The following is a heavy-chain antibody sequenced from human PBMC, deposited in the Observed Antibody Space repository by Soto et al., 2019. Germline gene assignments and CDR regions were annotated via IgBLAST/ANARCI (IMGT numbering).Heavy chain of an antibody. CDR1: GFTFSNYA. CDR3: ARDTGPNGYNYYYFGMDV. J-gene: IGHJ6*02. CDR2: ISYDGSDK. Sequence: GSLRLSCAASGFTFSNYAMHWVRQAPGKGLEWVAVISYDGSDKYNANSVKGRFTISRDNSKNTLYLQMNSLRAEDTAVYYCARDTGPNGYNYYYFGMDVWGQGTTVTVSS. D-gene: IGHD5-18*01. V-gene: IGHV3-30-3*01.